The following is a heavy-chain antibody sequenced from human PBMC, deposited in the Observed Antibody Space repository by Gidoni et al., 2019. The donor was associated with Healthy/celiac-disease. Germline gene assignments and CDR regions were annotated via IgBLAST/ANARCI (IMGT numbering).Heavy chain of an antibody. D-gene: IGHD3-10*01. CDR1: GFTFSNAW. CDR3: TALGEELWFGEPPWDIGTFDY. Sequence: EVQLVESGGGLVKPGGSLRLSCAASGFTFSNAWMNWVRQAPGKGLEWVGRIKSKTDGGTTDYAAPVKGRFTISRDDSKNTLYLQMNSLKTEDTAVYYCTALGEELWFGEPPWDIGTFDYWGQGTLVTVSS. V-gene: IGHV3-15*07. J-gene: IGHJ4*02. CDR2: IKSKTDGGTT.